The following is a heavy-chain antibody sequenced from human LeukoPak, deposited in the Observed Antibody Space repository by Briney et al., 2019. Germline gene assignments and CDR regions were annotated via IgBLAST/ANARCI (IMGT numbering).Heavy chain of an antibody. J-gene: IGHJ4*02. CDR3: AKTSHGDYLDY. CDR1: GFTFDDYA. CDR2: ISWDGGSA. Sequence: PGGSLRLSCAASGFTFDDYAMHWVRQAPGKGLEWVSLISWDGGSAYYADSVKGRFTISRDNSKNSLYLQMNSLRAEDTALYYCAKTSHGDYLDYWGQGTLVTVSS. D-gene: IGHD4-17*01. V-gene: IGHV3-43D*03.